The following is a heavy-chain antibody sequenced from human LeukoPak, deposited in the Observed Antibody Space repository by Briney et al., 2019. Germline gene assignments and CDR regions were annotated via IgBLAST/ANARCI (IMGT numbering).Heavy chain of an antibody. CDR1: GYTFSIYG. D-gene: IGHD3-22*01. CDR2: ISTYNGNT. Sequence: RASVKVSCKASGYTFSIYGISWVRQAPGQGLEWMGWISTYNGNTHYAQNLQGRVTMTTDTSTTTAYMELRSLRSDDTAVYYCARGSPSRYYYDSGGFYGGYSDYWGQGTLVTVSS. V-gene: IGHV1-18*01. CDR3: ARGSPSRYYYDSGGFYGGYSDY. J-gene: IGHJ4*02.